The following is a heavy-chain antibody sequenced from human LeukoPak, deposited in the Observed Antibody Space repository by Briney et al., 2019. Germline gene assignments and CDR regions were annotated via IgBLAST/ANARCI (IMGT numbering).Heavy chain of an antibody. CDR1: GGSISSYY. J-gene: IGHJ6*02. CDR2: IYYSGST. D-gene: IGHD6-13*01. V-gene: IGHV4-59*08. Sequence: SETLSLTCTVSGGSISSYYWSWIRQPPGKGLEWIGYIYYSGSTNYNPSLKSRVTISVDTSKNQFSLKLSSVTAADTAVYYCARLTGYSSSWYYYYYGMDVWGQGTRVTVSS. CDR3: ARLTGYSSSWYYYYYGMDV.